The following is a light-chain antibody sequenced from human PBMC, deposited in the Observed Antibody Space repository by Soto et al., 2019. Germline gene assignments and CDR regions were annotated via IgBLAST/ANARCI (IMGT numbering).Light chain of an antibody. CDR3: QQYQSDTWT. V-gene: IGKV1-5*01. CDR2: DVS. Sequence: DIQLTPSPSFLSASAVDRVTITCRASQNIERWQAWYQQKPGKAPKLLLYDVSTLERGVPSRFSGSGSATEFTLTISDLQPDDFATYYCQQYQSDTWTFGQGTKVDIK. J-gene: IGKJ1*01. CDR1: QNIERW.